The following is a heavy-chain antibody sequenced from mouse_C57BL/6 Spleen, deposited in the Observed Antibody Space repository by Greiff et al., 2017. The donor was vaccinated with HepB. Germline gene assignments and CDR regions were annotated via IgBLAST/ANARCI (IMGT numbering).Heavy chain of an antibody. CDR1: GFTFSSYG. CDR3: ARVDSFDY. CDR2: ISSGGSYT. V-gene: IGHV5-6*02. D-gene: IGHD1-1*02. J-gene: IGHJ2*01. Sequence: EVKLVESGGDLVKPGGSLKLSCAASGFTFSSYGMSWVRQTPDKRLEWVATISSGGSYTYYPDSVKGRFTISRDNANNTLYLQLSSLKSEDTAMYYCARVDSFDYWGQGTTLTVSS.